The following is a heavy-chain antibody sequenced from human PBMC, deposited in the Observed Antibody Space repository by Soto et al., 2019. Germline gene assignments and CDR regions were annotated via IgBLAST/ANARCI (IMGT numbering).Heavy chain of an antibody. Sequence: GGSLRLSCAASGFTFSSYGMHWVRQAPGKGLEWVAVIWYDGSNKYYADSVKGRFTISRDNSKNTLYLQMNSLRAEDTAVYYCARDFGRRIVVVPAARTDAFDIWGQGTMVTVSS. CDR3: ARDFGRRIVVVPAARTDAFDI. CDR1: GFTFSSYG. J-gene: IGHJ3*02. D-gene: IGHD2-2*01. V-gene: IGHV3-33*08. CDR2: IWYDGSNK.